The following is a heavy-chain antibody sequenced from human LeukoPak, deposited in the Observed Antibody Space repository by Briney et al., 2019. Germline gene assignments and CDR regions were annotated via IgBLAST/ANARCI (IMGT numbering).Heavy chain of an antibody. V-gene: IGHV3-30*18. CDR3: AKVHIPYCSGGSCAPYGMDV. J-gene: IGHJ6*02. D-gene: IGHD2-15*01. CDR1: GFTFSSYG. CDR2: ISYDGSNK. Sequence: GGSLRLSCAASGFTFSSYGMHWVRQAPGKGLEWVAVISYDGSNKYYADSVKGRFTISRDNSKNTLYLQMNSLRAEDTAVYYCAKVHIPYCSGGSCAPYGMDVWGQGTTVTVSS.